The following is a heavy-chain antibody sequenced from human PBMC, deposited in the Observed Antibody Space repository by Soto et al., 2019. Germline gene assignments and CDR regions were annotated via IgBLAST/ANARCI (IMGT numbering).Heavy chain of an antibody. D-gene: IGHD6-13*01. CDR1: GYSFTSYW. V-gene: IGHV5-51*01. CDR3: TRHSPLGSSSWYVNWFDP. CDR2: IYPGDSDT. J-gene: IGHJ5*02. Sequence: GESLKISCKGSGYSFTSYWIGWVRQMPGKGLEWMGIIYPGDSDTRYSPSFQGQVTISADKSISTAYLQWSSLKASDTAMYYCTRHSPLGSSSWYVNWFDPWGQGTLVTVSS.